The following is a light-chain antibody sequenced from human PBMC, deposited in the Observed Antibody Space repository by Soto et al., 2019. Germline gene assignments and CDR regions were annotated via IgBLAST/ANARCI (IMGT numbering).Light chain of an antibody. V-gene: IGKV3-20*01. Sequence: EIVLTQSPGTLSLSPGERATLSCRASQSVSSSYLAWYQQKPGQAPRLLIYCASSRATGIPDRFSGSGSGTDFNLTISRLEPKDFAGYYCQQYGSSPPMYTFGQGTKLEIK. J-gene: IGKJ2*01. CDR2: CAS. CDR3: QQYGSSPPMYT. CDR1: QSVSSSY.